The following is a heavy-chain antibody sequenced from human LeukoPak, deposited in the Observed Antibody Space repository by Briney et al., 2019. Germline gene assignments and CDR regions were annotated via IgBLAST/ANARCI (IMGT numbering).Heavy chain of an antibody. CDR2: ISYDESNK. J-gene: IGHJ4*02. Sequence: GGSLRLSCAASGFTFSSYAMHWVRQAPGKGLEWVAVISYDESNKYYADSVKGRFTISRDNSRNTLYLQMNSLRPEDTAMYYCARDQTHSGGYSPPDYWGQGTLVTVSS. CDR3: ARDQTHSGGYSPPDY. V-gene: IGHV3-30*04. D-gene: IGHD1-26*01. CDR1: GFTFSSYA.